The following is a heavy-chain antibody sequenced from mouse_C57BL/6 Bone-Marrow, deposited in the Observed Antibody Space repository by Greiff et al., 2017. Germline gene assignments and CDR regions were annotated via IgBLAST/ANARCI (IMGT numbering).Heavy chain of an antibody. CDR3: ARKGYVSSSYYFDY. J-gene: IGHJ2*01. D-gene: IGHD1-1*01. CDR1: GYTFTSYW. V-gene: IGHV1-55*01. CDR2: IYPGSGST. Sequence: QVQLQQPGAELVKPGASVKMSCKASGYTFTSYWITWVKQRPGQGLEWIGDIYPGSGSTNYNEKFKSKATLTVDTSSPKAYMQLSSLTSEDSAFYYCARKGYVSSSYYFDYWGQGTTLTVSS.